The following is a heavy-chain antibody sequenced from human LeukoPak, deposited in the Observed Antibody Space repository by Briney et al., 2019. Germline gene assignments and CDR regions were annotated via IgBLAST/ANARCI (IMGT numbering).Heavy chain of an antibody. CDR3: ARVNWNPDY. D-gene: IGHD1-20*01. CDR1: GGSINSYY. J-gene: IGHJ4*02. Sequence: SETLSLTCTASGGSINSYYWSWLRQPPGKGLEWIGNIYRSGITYYNPSLKSRVTISVDTSKNQFSLKLSSVTAAETAVYYCARVNWNPDYWGQGTLVTVSS. CDR2: IYRSGIT. V-gene: IGHV4-59*08.